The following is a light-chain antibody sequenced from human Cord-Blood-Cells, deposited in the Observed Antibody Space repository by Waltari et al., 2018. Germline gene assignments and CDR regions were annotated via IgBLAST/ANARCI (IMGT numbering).Light chain of an antibody. CDR1: SSDVGGYNY. CDR2: EVS. Sequence: QSALTQPPSASGSPGQSVTISCTGTSSDVGGYNYVSWYQQHPGKAPKRIIYEVSKRPSGVPDRFSGSKSGNTASLTVSGLQAEDEADYYCSSYAGSNNYVVFGGGTKLTVL. V-gene: IGLV2-8*01. J-gene: IGLJ2*01. CDR3: SSYAGSNNYVV.